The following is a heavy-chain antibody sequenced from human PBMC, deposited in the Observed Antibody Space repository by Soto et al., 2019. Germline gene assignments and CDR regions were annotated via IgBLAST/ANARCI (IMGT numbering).Heavy chain of an antibody. Sequence: EVQLVESGGGLVMPGGSLRLSCAASGFTFSTYHMNWVRQAPGKGLEWVSSINPSSSHIYYADSVRGRFTISRDNSKNSMDLQMNSLRTADAAVYYCARGYCAGGGCYLRREAIDVWGQGTMVTVSS. D-gene: IGHD2-8*02. CDR3: ARGYCAGGGCYLRREAIDV. J-gene: IGHJ3*01. CDR1: GFTFSTYH. V-gene: IGHV3-21*01. CDR2: INPSSSHI.